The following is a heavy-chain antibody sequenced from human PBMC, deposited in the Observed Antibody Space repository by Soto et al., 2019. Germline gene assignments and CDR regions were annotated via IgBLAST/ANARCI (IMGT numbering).Heavy chain of an antibody. Sequence: HPWGSLRLSCAASGFTVSSNYVSWVRQAPGKGLEWVAVIWYDGSNKYYADSVKGRFTISRDNAKNSLYLQMNSLRAEDTAVYYCARVPHYGYRYGMDVWGQGTTVTVSS. CDR2: IWYDGSNK. D-gene: IGHD5-18*01. CDR1: GFTVSSNY. CDR3: ARVPHYGYRYGMDV. V-gene: IGHV3-33*08. J-gene: IGHJ6*02.